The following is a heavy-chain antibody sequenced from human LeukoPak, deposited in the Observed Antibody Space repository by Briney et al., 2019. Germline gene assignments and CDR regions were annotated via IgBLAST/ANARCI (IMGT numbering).Heavy chain of an antibody. J-gene: IGHJ6*03. CDR1: GLTFSSYG. CDR3: AKDLEMTTIPLYYVDV. V-gene: IGHV3-30*02. CDR2: IRSDGSNK. D-gene: IGHD5-24*01. Sequence: GGSLRLSCAASGLTFSSYGMHWVRQAPGKGLEWVAFIRSDGSNKYYADSVKGRFTISRDNSKNTLYLQMNSLRAEDTAVYYCAKDLEMTTIPLYYVDVWGKGTTVTISS.